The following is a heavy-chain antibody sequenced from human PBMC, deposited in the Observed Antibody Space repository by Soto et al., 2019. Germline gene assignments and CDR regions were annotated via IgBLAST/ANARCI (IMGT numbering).Heavy chain of an antibody. CDR3: ARGGSRVTIVVVPAANNWFDP. D-gene: IGHD2-2*01. Sequence: PSETLSLTCAVYGGSFSGYYWSWIRQPPGKGLEWIGEINHSGSTNYNPSLKSRVTISVDTSKNQFSLKLSSVTAADTAVYYCARGGSRVTIVVVPAANNWFDPWGQGTLVTVSS. V-gene: IGHV4-34*01. J-gene: IGHJ5*02. CDR2: INHSGST. CDR1: GGSFSGYY.